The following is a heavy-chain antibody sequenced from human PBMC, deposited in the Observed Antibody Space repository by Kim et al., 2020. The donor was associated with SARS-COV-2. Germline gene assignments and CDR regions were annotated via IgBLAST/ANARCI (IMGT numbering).Heavy chain of an antibody. D-gene: IGHD3-10*01. CDR1: GFTSSSYG. Sequence: GGSLRLSCAASGFTSSSYGMHWVRQAPGKGLEWVAVIWYDGSNKYYADSVKGRFTISRDNSKNTLYLQMNSLRAEDTAVYYCAKESYYGSGSPYYYYYGMDVWGQGTTVTVSS. CDR3: AKESYYGSGSPYYYYYGMDV. J-gene: IGHJ6*02. V-gene: IGHV3-33*06. CDR2: IWYDGSNK.